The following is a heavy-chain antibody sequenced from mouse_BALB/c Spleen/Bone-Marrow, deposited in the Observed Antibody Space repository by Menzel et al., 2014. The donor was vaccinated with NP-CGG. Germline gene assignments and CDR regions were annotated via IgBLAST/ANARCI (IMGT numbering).Heavy chain of an antibody. CDR2: INPGTGYT. D-gene: IGHD1-2*01. Sequence: VQLQQSGAELAKPGASVKMSCKASGYTFTSYWMHWVKQRPGQVLEWIGYINPGTGYTEYNLKFKDKATLTADKSSSTAYIQLSSLTSEDSAVYYCASPYGYEDYSAMDYWGQGTSVTVSS. CDR3: ASPYGYEDYSAMDY. J-gene: IGHJ4*01. CDR1: GYTFTSYW. V-gene: IGHV1-7*01.